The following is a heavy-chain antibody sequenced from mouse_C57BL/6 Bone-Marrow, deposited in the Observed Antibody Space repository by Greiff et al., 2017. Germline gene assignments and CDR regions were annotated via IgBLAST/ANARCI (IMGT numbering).Heavy chain of an antibody. D-gene: IGHD2-12*01. CDR1: GYSFTGYY. V-gene: IGHV1-42*01. Sequence: EVQLQQSGPELVKPGASVKISCKASGYSFTGYYMNWVKQSPEKSLEWIGELNPSTGGTTYNQKFKAKATLTVDKSSSTAYMQLKSLTSVDSAVYSCARSYPVAPGDYWGQGTTLTVSS. CDR2: LNPSTGGT. CDR3: ARSYPVAPGDY. J-gene: IGHJ2*01.